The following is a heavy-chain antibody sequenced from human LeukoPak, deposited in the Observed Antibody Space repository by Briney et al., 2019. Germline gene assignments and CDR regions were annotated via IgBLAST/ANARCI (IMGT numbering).Heavy chain of an antibody. J-gene: IGHJ4*02. D-gene: IGHD4-17*01. CDR2: IGTAGDT. CDR1: GFTFSSYD. V-gene: IGHV3-13*01. CDR3: ARYRYGDGHDF. Sequence: PRGSLRLSCAASGFTFSSYDIHWVRQPTGKGLEWVSAIGTAGDTYYPASVKGRFTISRENAKNSVYLQMNGLRAGDTAVYYCARYRYGDGHDFWGQGTLVTVSS.